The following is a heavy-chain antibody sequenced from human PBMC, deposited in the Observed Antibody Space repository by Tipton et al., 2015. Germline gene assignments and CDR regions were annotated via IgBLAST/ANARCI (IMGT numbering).Heavy chain of an antibody. CDR2: IGGSDGST. J-gene: IGHJ6*02. V-gene: IGHV3-23*01. Sequence: SLRLSCAASGFTFSSYSMNWVRQAPGKGLEWVSAIGGSDGSTYYADSVKGRFTVSRDNSMNTLVLQMNSLRAEDTAVYYCAKDLSMFRGITIPHYYGLDVWGQGTTVTVSS. CDR1: GFTFSSYS. CDR3: AKDLSMFRGITIPHYYGLDV. D-gene: IGHD3-10*01.